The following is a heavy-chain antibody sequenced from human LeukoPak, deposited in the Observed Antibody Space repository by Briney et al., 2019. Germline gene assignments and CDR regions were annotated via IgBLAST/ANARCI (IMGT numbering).Heavy chain of an antibody. V-gene: IGHV3-11*04. Sequence: PGGSLRLSCAASGFTFSDYYMSWIRQAPGKGLEWVSYISSSGSTIYYADSMKGRFTISRDNAKNSLYLQMNSLRAEDTAVYYCAREEPPTVEMATIPLDYWGQGTLVTVSS. J-gene: IGHJ4*02. CDR3: AREEPPTVEMATIPLDY. CDR1: GFTFSDYY. D-gene: IGHD5-24*01. CDR2: ISSSGSTI.